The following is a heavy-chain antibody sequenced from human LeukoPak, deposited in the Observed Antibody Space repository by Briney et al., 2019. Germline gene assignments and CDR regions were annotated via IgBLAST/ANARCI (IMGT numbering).Heavy chain of an antibody. J-gene: IGHJ4*02. CDR3: GRAMEVYQLLPDY. CDR1: GFTFSSYG. V-gene: IGHV3-33*01. Sequence: GGSLRLSCAASGFTFSSYGMHWVRQAPGKGLEWVAGIWYDGSDKYYADSVKGRFTISRDNSNNTLHLQMNSLRAEDTAVYYCGRAMEVYQLLPDYWGQGTLVTVSS. D-gene: IGHD2-2*01. CDR2: IWYDGSDK.